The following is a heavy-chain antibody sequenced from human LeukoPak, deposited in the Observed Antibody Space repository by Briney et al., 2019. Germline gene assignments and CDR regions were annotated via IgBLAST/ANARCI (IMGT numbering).Heavy chain of an antibody. CDR3: AKQYYDILTGYRPMYYFDY. J-gene: IGHJ4*02. D-gene: IGHD3-9*01. Sequence: GGSLRLSCAASRFTFNDYGMSWVRQAPGKGLEWVSGINWNGGSTYYADSVKGRFTISRDNSKNTLYLQMNSLRAEDTAVYYCAKQYYDILTGYRPMYYFDYWGQGTLVTVSS. CDR1: RFTFNDYG. CDR2: INWNGGST. V-gene: IGHV3-23*01.